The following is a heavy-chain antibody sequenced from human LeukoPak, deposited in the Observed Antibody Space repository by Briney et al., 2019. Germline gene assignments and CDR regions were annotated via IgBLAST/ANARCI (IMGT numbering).Heavy chain of an antibody. D-gene: IGHD2-2*01. CDR1: GFTFSRYW. V-gene: IGHV3-7*04. J-gene: IGHJ4*02. CDR2: IKEDGSAK. CDR3: ARDEGSSCYDH. Sequence: PGGSLRLSCAASGFTFSRYWMTWVRQTPGKGLEWVANIKEDGSAKYYVDSVRGRFTISRDNAKNSLYLQMNSLTAEDTAVYYCARDEGSSCYDHWGRGTLVTVSS.